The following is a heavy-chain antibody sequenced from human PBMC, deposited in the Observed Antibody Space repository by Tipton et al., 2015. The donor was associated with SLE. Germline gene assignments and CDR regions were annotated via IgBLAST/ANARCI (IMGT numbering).Heavy chain of an antibody. D-gene: IGHD5-18*01. CDR1: GGSFSGYY. CDR2: INHSGST. CDR3: ARHTAVDTAMVAD. J-gene: IGHJ4*02. Sequence: TLSLTCAVYGGSFSGYYWSWIRQPPGKGLEWIGEINHSGSTNYNPSLKSRVTISVDTSKNQFSLKLSSVTASDTAMYYCARHTAVDTAMVADWGQGTLVTVSS. V-gene: IGHV4-34*01.